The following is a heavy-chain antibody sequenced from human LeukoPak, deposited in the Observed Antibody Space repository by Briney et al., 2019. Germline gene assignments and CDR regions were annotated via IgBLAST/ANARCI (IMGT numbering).Heavy chain of an antibody. CDR3: ARESHSGIYYFDF. CDR1: GFTFSSYW. D-gene: IGHD1-26*01. V-gene: IGHV3-7*01. J-gene: IGHJ4*02. CDR2: IKQDGSEK. Sequence: PGGSLRLSCAASGFTFSSYWMSWVRQAPGKGLEWVANIKQDGSEKYYVDSVKGRFTISRDNAKNSLYLQMNSLRAEDTAVYYCARESHSGIYYFDFWGQGSLVPVSS.